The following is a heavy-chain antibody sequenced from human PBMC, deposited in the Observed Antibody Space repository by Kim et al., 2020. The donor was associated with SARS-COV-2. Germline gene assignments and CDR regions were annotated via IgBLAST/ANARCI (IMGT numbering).Heavy chain of an antibody. D-gene: IGHD3-16*01. CDR2: IYYSGST. J-gene: IGHJ5*02. V-gene: IGHV4-39*01. Sequence: SETLSLTCTVSGGSISSSSYYWGWIRQPPGKGLEWIGSIYYSGSTYYNPSLKSRVTISVDTSKNQFSLKLSSVTAADTAVYYCARKGAWGDLNWFDPWGQGTLVTVSS. CDR1: GGSISSSSYY. CDR3: ARKGAWGDLNWFDP.